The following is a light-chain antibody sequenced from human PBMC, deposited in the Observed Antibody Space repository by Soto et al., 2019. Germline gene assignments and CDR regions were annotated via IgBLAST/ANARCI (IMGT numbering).Light chain of an antibody. CDR2: GAS. J-gene: IGKJ2*01. V-gene: IGKV3-15*01. CDR1: QSVASN. Sequence: EIVMTQSPASLSVSPGDGANLSCRASQSVASNVAWYQQKPGQGPRLLIHGASTRAVGVPARFSGSGSGTDFSLTIHSLQSEDFAVYYCQQYHNWPPQYTFGQGTKLQIK. CDR3: QQYHNWPPQYT.